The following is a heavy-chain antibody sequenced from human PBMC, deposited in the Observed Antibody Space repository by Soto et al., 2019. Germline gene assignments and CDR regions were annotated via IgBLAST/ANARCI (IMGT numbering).Heavy chain of an antibody. CDR2: ISGNGGST. D-gene: IGHD3-22*01. V-gene: IGHV3-23*01. J-gene: IGHJ6*02. CDR3: ARDQRGSSGYGTLYYYYGMDV. CDR1: GFTFSSYA. Sequence: HPGGSLRLSCAASGFTFSSYALTWVRQAPGKGLEWVSAISGNGGSTSYADSVKGRFTISRDNAKNTLYLQMNSLRAEDTAVYYCARDQRGSSGYGTLYYYYGMDVWGQGTTVTVSS.